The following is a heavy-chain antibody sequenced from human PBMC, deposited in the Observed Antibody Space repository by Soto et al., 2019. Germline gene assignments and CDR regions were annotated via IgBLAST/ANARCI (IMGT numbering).Heavy chain of an antibody. D-gene: IGHD3-3*01. CDR2: ISSNGGST. V-gene: IGHV3-64*01. CDR3: ARGYDFWSPTIHAFDI. J-gene: IGHJ3*02. Sequence: PGGSLRLSCAASGFTFSSYAMHWVRQAPGKGLEYVSAISSNGGSTYYANSVKGRFTISRDNSKNTLYLQMGSLRAEDMNVYYCARGYDFWSPTIHAFDIWGQGTMVT. CDR1: GFTFSSYA.